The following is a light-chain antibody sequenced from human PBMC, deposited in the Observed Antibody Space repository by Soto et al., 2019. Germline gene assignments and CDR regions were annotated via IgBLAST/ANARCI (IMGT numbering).Light chain of an antibody. V-gene: IGLV2-14*01. CDR2: EVS. CDR1: SSDVGGYKY. J-gene: IGLJ3*02. Sequence: QSALTQPASVSGSPGQSITISCTGTSSDVGGYKYVSWYQQHPDKAPKLIIFEVSNRPSGISSRFSGSKSGNTASLTISGLQAEDEADYYCISYASRDTLLWVFGGGTQLTVL. CDR3: ISYASRDTLLWV.